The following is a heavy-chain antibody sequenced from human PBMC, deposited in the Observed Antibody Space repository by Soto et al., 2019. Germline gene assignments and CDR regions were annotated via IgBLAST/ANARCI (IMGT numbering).Heavy chain of an antibody. J-gene: IGHJ6*02. V-gene: IGHV3-48*02. CDR1: GFSFSTYS. CDR3: ARGGSSSDTGMDV. Sequence: EVQLVESGGGLVQPGGSLRLSCAASGFSFSTYSMNWVRQAPGKGLEGVSYISSRSYTIYYVDSVKGRFTISRDNAKNSLYLQMNSLRDEDTAVYYCARGGSSSDTGMDVWGQGTTVTVSS. D-gene: IGHD6-6*01. CDR2: ISSRSYTI.